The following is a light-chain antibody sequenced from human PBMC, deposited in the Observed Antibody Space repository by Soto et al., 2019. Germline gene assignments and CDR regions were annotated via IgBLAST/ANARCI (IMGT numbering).Light chain of an antibody. V-gene: IGKV1-5*03. J-gene: IGKJ1*01. CDR2: KAS. CDR1: QSINTW. CDR3: QQYNTYPWT. Sequence: DIQTTQSPSTLSASVGDRVTITCRASQSINTWLAWYQQKPGKAPKLLISKASGLERGVPSRFSGSGSGTEFTLIISSLQPDDLATYYCQQYNTYPWTFGQGTKVEVK.